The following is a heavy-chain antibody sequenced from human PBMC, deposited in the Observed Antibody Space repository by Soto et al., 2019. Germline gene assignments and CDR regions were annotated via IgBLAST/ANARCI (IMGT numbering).Heavy chain of an antibody. D-gene: IGHD2-15*01. J-gene: IGHJ5*02. CDR2: ISYDGSNK. CDR1: GFTFSSYG. V-gene: IGHV3-30*18. CDR3: AKDRDIVVVVAATSWFDP. Sequence: QVQLVESGGGVVQPGRSLRLSCAASGFTFSSYGMHWVRQAPGKGLEWVAVISYDGSNKYYTDSVKGRFTISRDNSKNTLYLQMDSLRAEDTAVYYCAKDRDIVVVVAATSWFDPWGQGTLVTVSS.